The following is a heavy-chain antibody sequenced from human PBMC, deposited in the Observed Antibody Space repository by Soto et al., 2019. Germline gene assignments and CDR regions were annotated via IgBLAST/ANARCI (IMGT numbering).Heavy chain of an antibody. CDR1: GGSISSSSYY. CDR3: AIPNGGRYDFWSGYQSDY. D-gene: IGHD3-3*01. Sequence: SETLSLTCTVSGGSISSSSYYWGWIRQPPGKGLEWIGSIYYSGSTYYNPSLKSRVTISVDTSKNQFSLKLSSVTAADTAVYYCAIPNGGRYDFWSGYQSDYWGQGTLVTGSS. J-gene: IGHJ4*02. CDR2: IYYSGST. V-gene: IGHV4-39*01.